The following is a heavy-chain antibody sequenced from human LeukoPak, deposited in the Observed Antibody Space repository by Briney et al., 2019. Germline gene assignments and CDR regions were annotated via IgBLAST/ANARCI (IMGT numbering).Heavy chain of an antibody. CDR1: GFTFSGYS. J-gene: IGHJ5*02. CDR3: ARKAKDYGDDNWFDP. D-gene: IGHD4-17*01. V-gene: IGHV3-30*04. CDR2: ISYDGSNS. Sequence: PGGSLRLSCAVSGFTFSGYSMHWVRQAPGKGLEWVAIISYDGSNSYYADSVKGRFTISRDNSKNTLYLQMNSLRAEDTAVYYCARKAKDYGDDNWFDPWGQGTPVTVSS.